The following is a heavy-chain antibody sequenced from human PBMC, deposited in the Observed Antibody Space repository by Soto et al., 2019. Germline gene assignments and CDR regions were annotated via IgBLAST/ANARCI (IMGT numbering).Heavy chain of an antibody. CDR2: IQHTGNT. J-gene: IGHJ5*02. D-gene: IGHD3-16*02. Sequence: KQAETIAPTFAVLIASPFRYHWSCLRKPAGTGLDWIGRIQHTGNTNYNPSLKSRVTMSADTSKKQNSLKMASVTAADSAVRVSAKVVPSSSWFDVWGQGFTVTVSS. CDR3: AKVVPSSSWFDV. V-gene: IGHV4-4*07. CDR1: IASPFRYH.